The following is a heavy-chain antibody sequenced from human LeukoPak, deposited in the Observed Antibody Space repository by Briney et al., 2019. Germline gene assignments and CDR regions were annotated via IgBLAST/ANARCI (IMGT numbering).Heavy chain of an antibody. CDR2: ISSSGSTI. D-gene: IGHD2-8*01. V-gene: IGHV3-11*04. Sequence: GGSLRLSCAASGFTLSDYYMSWIRQAPGKGLEWVSYISSSGSTIYYADSVKGRFTISRDNAKNSLYLQMNSLRAEDTAVYYCARDGVTLPGYYYGMDVWGQGTTVTVSS. CDR3: ARDGVTLPGYYYGMDV. J-gene: IGHJ6*02. CDR1: GFTLSDYY.